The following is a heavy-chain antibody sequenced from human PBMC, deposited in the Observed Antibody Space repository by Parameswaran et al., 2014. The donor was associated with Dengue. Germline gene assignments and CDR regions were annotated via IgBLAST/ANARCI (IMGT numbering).Heavy chain of an antibody. CDR3: SGAQYCDSTSCYSDAELWFDP. D-gene: IGHD2-2*01. V-gene: IGHV4-59*01. Sequence: WIRQPPGKGLEWMGYISYRGSTDYSPSLKSRLAISVDTSKNQFYLKLNSVTAADTAVYFCSGAQYCDSTSCYSDAELWFDPWGQGTLVTVSS. J-gene: IGHJ5*02. CDR2: ISYRGST.